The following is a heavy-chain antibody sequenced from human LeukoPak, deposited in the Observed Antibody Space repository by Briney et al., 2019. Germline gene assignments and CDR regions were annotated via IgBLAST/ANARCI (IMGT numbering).Heavy chain of an antibody. D-gene: IGHD3-22*01. J-gene: IGHJ4*02. Sequence: PGGSLRLSCAASGFSFGSYSMNWVRQAPGTGLEWVSCISTSSSYIYYADSVKGRFTISRDNAKKSLYLQMNSLRAEDTAVYYCARAIWESTGYYFDYWGQGTLVTVSS. V-gene: IGHV3-21*01. CDR3: ARAIWESTGYYFDY. CDR2: ISTSSSYI. CDR1: GFSFGSYS.